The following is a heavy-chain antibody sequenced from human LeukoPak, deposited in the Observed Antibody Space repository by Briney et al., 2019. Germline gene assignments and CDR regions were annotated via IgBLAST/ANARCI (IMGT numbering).Heavy chain of an antibody. V-gene: IGHV3-21*01. J-gene: IGHJ4*02. CDR2: ISSSSGYI. CDR1: GFTFSSYS. Sequence: KTGGSLRLSCAASGFTFSSYSMNWVRQAPGKELEWVSSISSSSGYIYYADSVKGRFTISRDNAKNSLYLQMNSLRAEDTAVYYCARDVLRGNYWGQGTLVTVSS. CDR3: ARDVLRGNY. D-gene: IGHD5-12*01.